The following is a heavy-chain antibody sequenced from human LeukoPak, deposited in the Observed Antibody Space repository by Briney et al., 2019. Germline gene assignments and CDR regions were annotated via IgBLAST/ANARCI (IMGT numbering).Heavy chain of an antibody. V-gene: IGHV2-5*02. Sequence: SGPTLVNPTQTLTLTCTFSGFSLTTSGLGVGWIRQPPGKALEWLALIYWDDDKRFSPSLESRLTITKDTSKNQVVLTMTNMDPVDTATYYCAHRRTVAGFDYWGQGTLVTVSS. CDR1: GFSLTTSGLG. J-gene: IGHJ4*02. CDR3: AHRRTVAGFDY. CDR2: IYWDDDK. D-gene: IGHD6-19*01.